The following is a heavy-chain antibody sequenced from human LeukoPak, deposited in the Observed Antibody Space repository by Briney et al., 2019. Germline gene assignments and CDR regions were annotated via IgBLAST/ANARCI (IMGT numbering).Heavy chain of an antibody. V-gene: IGHV3-21*01. CDR3: ARERVGATTPVLYYFDY. CDR1: GFTFSSYS. D-gene: IGHD1-26*01. Sequence: PGGSLRLSWAASGFTFSSYSMNWVRQAPGKGLEWVSSISSSSSYIYYADSVKGRFTISRDNAKNSLYLQMNSLRAEDTAVYYCARERVGATTPVLYYFDYWGQGTLVTVSS. J-gene: IGHJ4*02. CDR2: ISSSSSYI.